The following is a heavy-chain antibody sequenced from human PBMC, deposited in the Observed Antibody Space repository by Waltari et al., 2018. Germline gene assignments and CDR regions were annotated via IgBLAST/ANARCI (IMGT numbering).Heavy chain of an antibody. CDR2: LYYSGST. CDR1: GGSISSSSYY. D-gene: IGHD3-22*01. J-gene: IGHJ3*02. V-gene: IGHV4-39*01. CDR3: ARHAYGNYYDSSGYYYVPGAFDI. Sequence: QLQLQESGPGLVKPSETLSLPCTVSGGSISSSSYYWGWIRQPPGKGLEGVGSLYYSGSTYYNPSLKSRVTISVDTSKNQFSLKLSSVTAADTAVYYCARHAYGNYYDSSGYYYVPGAFDIWGQGTMVTVSS.